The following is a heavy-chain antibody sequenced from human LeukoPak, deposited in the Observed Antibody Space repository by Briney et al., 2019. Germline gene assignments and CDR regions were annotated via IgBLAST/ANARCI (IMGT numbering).Heavy chain of an antibody. J-gene: IGHJ4*02. V-gene: IGHV1-24*01. CDR3: ATGPNYYGSGSYGDY. D-gene: IGHD3-10*01. CDR1: GYTLTELS. Sequence: GASVKVSSKVSGYTLTELSMHWVRQAPGKGLEWMGGFDPEDGETIYAQKFQGRVTMTEDTSTDTAYMELSSLRSEDTAVYYCATGPNYYGSGSYGDYWGQGTLVTVSS. CDR2: FDPEDGET.